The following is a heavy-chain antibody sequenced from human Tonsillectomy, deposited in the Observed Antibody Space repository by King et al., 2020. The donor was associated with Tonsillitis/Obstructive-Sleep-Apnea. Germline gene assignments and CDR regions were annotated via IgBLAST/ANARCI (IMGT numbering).Heavy chain of an antibody. Sequence: VQLPQWGAGLLKPSETLSLPCAVYGGSFSGYYWSWLRQPPGKGLEWIGEINHSGSTNYNPSLKSRVTISVDTSKNQFSLKLSSVTAADTAVYYCARRDTAGGEHWFDPWGQGTLVTVSS. D-gene: IGHD5-18*01. V-gene: IGHV4-34*01. CDR3: ARRDTAGGEHWFDP. CDR2: INHSGST. CDR1: GGSFSGYY. J-gene: IGHJ5*02.